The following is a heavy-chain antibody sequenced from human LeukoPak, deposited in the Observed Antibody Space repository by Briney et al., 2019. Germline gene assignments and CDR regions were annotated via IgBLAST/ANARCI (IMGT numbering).Heavy chain of an antibody. V-gene: IGHV1-2*02. Sequence: ASVKVSCKASGYTFTGYYMHWVRQAPGQGLEWMGWINPNSGGTNYAQKFQGRVTMTRDTSISTAYMELSRLRSDDTAVYYCATTAGYYYDSSGYFLYAFDIWGQGTMVTVSS. J-gene: IGHJ3*02. CDR2: INPNSGGT. CDR3: ATTAGYYYDSSGYFLYAFDI. D-gene: IGHD3-22*01. CDR1: GYTFTGYY.